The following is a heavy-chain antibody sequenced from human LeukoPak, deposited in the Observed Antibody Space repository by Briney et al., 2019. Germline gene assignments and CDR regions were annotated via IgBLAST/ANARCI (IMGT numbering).Heavy chain of an antibody. D-gene: IGHD3-22*01. Sequence: ASVKVSRKVSGYTLTELSMHWVRQAPGKGLEWMGGFDPEDGETIYAQKFQGRVTMTEDTSTDTAYMELSSLRSEDTAVYYCATVETDSSGYGVHYYYGMDVWGQGTTVTVSS. CDR3: ATVETDSSGYGVHYYYGMDV. CDR1: GYTLTELS. V-gene: IGHV1-24*01. CDR2: FDPEDGET. J-gene: IGHJ6*02.